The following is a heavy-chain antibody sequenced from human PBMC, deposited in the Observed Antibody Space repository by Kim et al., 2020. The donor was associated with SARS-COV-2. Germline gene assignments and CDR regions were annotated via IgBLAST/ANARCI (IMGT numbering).Heavy chain of an antibody. CDR3: AARNGDYSYFYSEI. Sequence: GGSLRLSCEGTGDTFSSHGIHWVRQAPGRGLEWLSYITSGGGDLQYADSVKGRFTISRDNAKNSVYLFMDGLRDDDTGVYYCAARNGDYSYFYSEIWGRGTLVTVSS. D-gene: IGHD4-17*01. V-gene: IGHV3-21*05. CDR1: GDTFSSHG. J-gene: IGHJ2*01. CDR2: ITSGGGDL.